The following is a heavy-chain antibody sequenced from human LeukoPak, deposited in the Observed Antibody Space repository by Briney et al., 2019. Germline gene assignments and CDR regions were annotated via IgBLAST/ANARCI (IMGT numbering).Heavy chain of an antibody. CDR1: GGSISGSSYY. CDR2: IYYSGST. Sequence: PSETLSLTCTVSGGSISGSSYYWGWIRQPPGKGLEWIGSIYYSGSTYYNPSLKSRVTISVDTSKNQFSLKLSSVTAADTAVYYCASHPGHYFDYWGQGTLVTVSS. CDR3: ASHPGHYFDY. J-gene: IGHJ4*02. V-gene: IGHV4-39*01.